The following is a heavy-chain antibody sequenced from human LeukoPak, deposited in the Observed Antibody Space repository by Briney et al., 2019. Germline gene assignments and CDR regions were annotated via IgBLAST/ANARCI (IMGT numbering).Heavy chain of an antibody. Sequence: PSETLSLTCTVSGGSISSSSYYWGWIRQPPGKGLEWIGSINYSGSTYYNPSLKTRVTISVDTSKNQFSLRLNSVTAADTAVYYCARLSDYWGQGTQVTVSS. J-gene: IGHJ4*02. CDR1: GGSISSSSYY. CDR2: INYSGST. CDR3: ARLSDY. V-gene: IGHV4-39*01.